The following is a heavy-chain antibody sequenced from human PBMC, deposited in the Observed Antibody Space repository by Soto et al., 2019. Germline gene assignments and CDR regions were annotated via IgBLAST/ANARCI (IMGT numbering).Heavy chain of an antibody. J-gene: IGHJ5*02. V-gene: IGHV1-8*01. CDR3: ARMATFGSLKWFAP. CDR2: MNPGSGDP. CDR1: GDSFSNND. Sequence: ASVKVSCKASGDSFSNNDISWVRQATGQGLEWMGGMNPGSGDPGYAQKFQGRVTMTRDISIDTAYMELSSLRSDDTAIYYCARMATFGSLKWFAPWGQGTLVTASS. D-gene: IGHD3-16*01.